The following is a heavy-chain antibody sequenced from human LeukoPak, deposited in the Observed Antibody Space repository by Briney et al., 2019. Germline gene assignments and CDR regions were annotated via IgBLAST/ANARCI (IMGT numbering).Heavy chain of an antibody. CDR3: AKAQQGTTATRRYFQH. V-gene: IGHV3-23*01. CDR1: GFTFSSYA. D-gene: IGHD4-17*01. CDR2: ISGSGGST. Sequence: GGSLRLSCAASGFTFSSYAMSWVRQAPGKGLEWVSAISGSGGSTYYADSVKGRFTISRDNSKNTLYLQMNSLRAEDTAVYYCAKAQQGTTATRRYFQHWGQGTLVTVSS. J-gene: IGHJ1*01.